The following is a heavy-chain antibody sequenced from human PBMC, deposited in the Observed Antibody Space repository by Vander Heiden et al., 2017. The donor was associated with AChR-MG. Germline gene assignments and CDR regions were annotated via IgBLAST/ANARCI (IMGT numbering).Heavy chain of an antibody. CDR1: GFIVSSKY. Sequence: EVQLVASGGGLFQPGGSLRRPCAASGFIVSSKYLSWVRQAPGKGLEWVSVIYSGGSTYYADSVKGRFTISRDNSKNTLYLKMNSLRAEDTAVYYCARAAAAAGYFDYWGQGTLVTVSS. CDR3: ARAAAAAGYFDY. V-gene: IGHV3-66*01. CDR2: IYSGGST. D-gene: IGHD6-13*01. J-gene: IGHJ4*02.